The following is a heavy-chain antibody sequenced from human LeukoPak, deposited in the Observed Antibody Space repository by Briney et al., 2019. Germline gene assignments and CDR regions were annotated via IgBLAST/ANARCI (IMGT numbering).Heavy chain of an antibody. J-gene: IGHJ4*02. CDR1: GFTFSSYS. CDR3: ARDVATTVTTGFVY. D-gene: IGHD4-17*01. CDR2: ISSSSSYI. Sequence: GGSLRLSCAASGFTFSSYSMNWVRQAPGEGLEWVSSISSSSSYIYYADSVKGRFTISRDNAKDSLYLQMNSLRAEDTAVYYCARDVATTVTTGFVYWGQGTLVTVSS. V-gene: IGHV3-21*01.